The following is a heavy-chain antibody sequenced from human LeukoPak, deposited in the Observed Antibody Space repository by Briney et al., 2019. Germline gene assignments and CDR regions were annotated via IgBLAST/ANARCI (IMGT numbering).Heavy chain of an antibody. D-gene: IGHD6-19*01. CDR1: GGSFSGYY. V-gene: IGHV4-34*01. CDR2: INHSGST. Sequence: SETLSLTCAVYGGSFSGYYWSWIRQPPGKGLEWIGEINHSGSTNYNPSLKSRVTISVDTPKNQFSLKLSSVTAADTAVYYCARVVAVAGFIGYWGQGTLVTVSS. CDR3: ARVVAVAGFIGY. J-gene: IGHJ4*02.